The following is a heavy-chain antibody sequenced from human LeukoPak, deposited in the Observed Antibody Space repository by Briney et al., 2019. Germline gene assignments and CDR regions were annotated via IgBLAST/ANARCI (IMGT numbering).Heavy chain of an antibody. CDR1: GGSIISGGYS. V-gene: IGHV4-30-2*01. D-gene: IGHD1-7*01. J-gene: IGHJ5*02. CDR2: IYHSGST. Sequence: PSQTLSLTCAVSGGSIISGGYSWSWIRQPPGKGLEWIGYIYHSGSTYYNPSLKSRVTISVDRSKNQFSLKLSSVTAADTAVYYCARSVPGPLKLSIWLDPWGQGTLVTVSS. CDR3: ARSVPGPLKLSIWLDP.